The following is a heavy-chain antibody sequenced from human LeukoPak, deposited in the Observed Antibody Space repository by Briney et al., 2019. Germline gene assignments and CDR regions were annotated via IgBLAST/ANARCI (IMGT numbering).Heavy chain of an antibody. CDR3: ARGTSAGPGIDY. D-gene: IGHD6-13*01. J-gene: IGHJ4*02. Sequence: GGSLRLSCAASGFDFATYWMFWVRQAPGKGLVWVAQINSDGSGATYGDSAKGRFSISRDNAKNTLFLYMSGLRAEDTAVYYCARGTSAGPGIDYWGQGTLVTVSS. CDR2: INSDGSGA. CDR1: GFDFATYW. V-gene: IGHV3-74*01.